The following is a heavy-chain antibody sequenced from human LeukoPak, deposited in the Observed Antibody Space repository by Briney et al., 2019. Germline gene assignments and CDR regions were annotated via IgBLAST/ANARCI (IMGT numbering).Heavy chain of an antibody. Sequence: SQTLSLTCTVSGGSISSGSYYWSWIRQPAGKGLEWIGRIYTSGSTNYNPSPKSRVTLSVDTSKNQFSLKLSSVTAADTAVYYCASYKGKDAFDIWGQGTMVTVSS. J-gene: IGHJ3*02. CDR2: IYTSGST. V-gene: IGHV4-61*02. D-gene: IGHD3-10*01. CDR3: ASYKGKDAFDI. CDR1: GGSISSGSYY.